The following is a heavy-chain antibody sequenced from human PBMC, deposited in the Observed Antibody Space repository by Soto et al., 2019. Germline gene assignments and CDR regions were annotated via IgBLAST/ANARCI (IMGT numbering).Heavy chain of an antibody. Sequence: SETLSLTCTVSGGSISSGGYYWSWIRQHPGKGLEWIGYIYYSGSTYYNPSLKSRVTISVDTSKNQFSLKLSSVTAADTAVYYCARSYYYDSSGYPVCYFDYWGQGTLVTVS. CDR2: IYYSGST. V-gene: IGHV4-31*03. J-gene: IGHJ4*02. D-gene: IGHD3-22*01. CDR3: ARSYYYDSSGYPVCYFDY. CDR1: GGSISSGGYY.